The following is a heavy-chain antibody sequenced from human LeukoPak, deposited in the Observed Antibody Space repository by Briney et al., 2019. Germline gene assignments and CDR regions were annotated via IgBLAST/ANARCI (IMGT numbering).Heavy chain of an antibody. CDR2: ISGNGGSL. J-gene: IGHJ4*02. CDR3: AKRDAYDSSGFSPLFDH. Sequence: GGSLRLSCPASLFSFRNYAMSWVRQAPGKGLEWVSGISGNGGSLYYADSMKGRFTISRDNSKSELYLQVNSLTAEDTAVYYCAKRDAYDSSGFSPLFDHWGQGTLVTVSS. CDR1: LFSFRNYA. V-gene: IGHV3-23*01. D-gene: IGHD3-22*01.